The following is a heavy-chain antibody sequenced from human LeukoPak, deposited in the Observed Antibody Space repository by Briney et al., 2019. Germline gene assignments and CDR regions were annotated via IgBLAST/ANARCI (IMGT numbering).Heavy chain of an antibody. J-gene: IGHJ4*02. D-gene: IGHD3-10*01. V-gene: IGHV3-30*02. CDR3: ARAYGSGSYYLSLDY. Sequence: GGSLRLSCAASGFTFSSYGMHWVRQAPGKGLEWVAFIRYDGSNKYYADSVKGRFTISRDNSKNTLYLQMNSLRAEDTAVYYCARAYGSGSYYLSLDYWGQGTLVTVSS. CDR2: IRYDGSNK. CDR1: GFTFSSYG.